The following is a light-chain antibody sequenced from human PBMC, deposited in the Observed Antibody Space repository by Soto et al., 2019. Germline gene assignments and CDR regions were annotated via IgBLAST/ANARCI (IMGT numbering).Light chain of an antibody. CDR1: SSNIGTNT. Sequence: QSVLTQPPSASGTPGQRVTISCSVSSSNIGTNTVIWYQQLPGAAPKLLIYSDNQRPSGVPDRFAGSKSGTSASLAISGLQSEDEADYYCAAWDVSLVVFGGGTKLTVL. J-gene: IGLJ2*01. CDR3: AAWDVSLVV. V-gene: IGLV1-44*01. CDR2: SDN.